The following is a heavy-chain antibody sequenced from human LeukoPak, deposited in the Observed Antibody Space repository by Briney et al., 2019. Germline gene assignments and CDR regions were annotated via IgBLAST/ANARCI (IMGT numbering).Heavy chain of an antibody. CDR1: GASISSGSSS. CDR2: IYASGFT. CDR3: ASPLFCSGGTCFDY. Sequence: PSQTLSLTCTVSGASISSGSSSWTWIRQPAGKGLEWIGRIYASGFTNYNPSLGSRVTISVDTSKNQFSLNLNSVTAADTAMYYCASPLFCSGGTCFDYWGQGAPVTVSS. V-gene: IGHV4-61*02. J-gene: IGHJ4*02. D-gene: IGHD2-15*01.